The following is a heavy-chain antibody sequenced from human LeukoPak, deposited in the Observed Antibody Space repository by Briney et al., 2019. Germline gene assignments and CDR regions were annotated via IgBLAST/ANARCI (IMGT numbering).Heavy chain of an antibody. V-gene: IGHV3-30*02. J-gene: IGHJ4*02. D-gene: IGHD2-2*01. CDR2: IRYDGSNK. CDR3: AKDLSCSSTSCPVIHHSFDY. Sequence: GGSLRLSCAASGFTFSSYGMHWVRRAPGKGLEWVAFIRYDGSNKYYADSVKGRFTISRDNSKNTLYLQMNSLRAEDTAVYYCAKDLSCSSTSCPVIHHSFDYWGQGTLVTVSS. CDR1: GFTFSSYG.